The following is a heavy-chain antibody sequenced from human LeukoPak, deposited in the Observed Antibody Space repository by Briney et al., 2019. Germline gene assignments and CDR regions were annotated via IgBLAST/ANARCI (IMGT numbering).Heavy chain of an antibody. Sequence: PGGSLRLSCAASGFTFRSYWMSWVRQAPGKGLEWVANIKQDGSEKYYVDSVKGRFTISRDNAKNSLYLQVNSLRAEDTAVYYCARDPTYGVVVAAALHYYYYMDVWGKGTTVTVSS. J-gene: IGHJ6*03. V-gene: IGHV3-7*01. D-gene: IGHD2-15*01. CDR1: GFTFRSYW. CDR3: ARDPTYGVVVAAALHYYYYMDV. CDR2: IKQDGSEK.